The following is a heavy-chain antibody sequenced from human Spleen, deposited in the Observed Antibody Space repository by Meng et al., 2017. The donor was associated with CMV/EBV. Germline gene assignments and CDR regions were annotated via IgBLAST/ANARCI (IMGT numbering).Heavy chain of an antibody. Sequence: TFTAFYIRFVRQAPGQGLEWLGWINPNTGFTHFAQKFQDRVTMTRDTSINTVYMDVTSLKSDDTAVYYCVRDSAGGGESHSVQWLLRFWGQGTLVTVSS. J-gene: IGHJ4*02. CDR2: INPNTGFT. CDR1: TFTAFY. V-gene: IGHV1-2*02. CDR3: VRDSAGGGESHSVQWLLRF. D-gene: IGHD6-19*01.